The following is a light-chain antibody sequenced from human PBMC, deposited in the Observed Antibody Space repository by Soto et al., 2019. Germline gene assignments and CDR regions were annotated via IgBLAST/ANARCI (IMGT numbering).Light chain of an antibody. CDR3: QQLNSYRLT. CDR1: QAISSH. V-gene: IGKV1-9*01. Sequence: IPSTQSPSSVSASVGDRVTINCRASQAISSHLAWYQQKPGKAPKLLVYVASTLQSGVPSRFSGSGSGTDFSLSINSLQPEDFATYYCQQLNSYRLTFGGGTKVDIK. CDR2: VAS. J-gene: IGKJ4*01.